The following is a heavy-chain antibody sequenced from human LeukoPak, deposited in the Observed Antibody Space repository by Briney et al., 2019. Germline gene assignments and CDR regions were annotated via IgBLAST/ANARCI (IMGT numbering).Heavy chain of an antibody. CDR1: GFTFSDYY. J-gene: IGHJ4*02. CDR2: ISSSGSTI. V-gene: IGHV3-11*01. Sequence: GGSLRLSCAASGFTFSDYYMSWIRQAPGKGLEWVSYISSSGSTIYYADSVKGRFTISRDNAKNSLYLQMNSLRAEDTAVYHCARVHGSGSYDLDYWGQGTLVTVSS. D-gene: IGHD3-10*01. CDR3: ARVHGSGSYDLDY.